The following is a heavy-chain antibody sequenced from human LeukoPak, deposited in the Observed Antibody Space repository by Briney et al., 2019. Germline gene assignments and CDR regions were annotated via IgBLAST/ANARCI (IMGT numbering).Heavy chain of an antibody. Sequence: ASETLSLTCAVYGGSFSGYYWSWIRQPPGKGLEWIGEINHSGSTNYNPSLKSRVTISVDTSKNQFSLKLSSVTAADTAVYYCARGPHLFDYWGQGTLVTVSS. V-gene: IGHV4-34*01. CDR2: INHSGST. CDR1: GGSFSGYY. CDR3: ARGPHLFDY. J-gene: IGHJ4*02.